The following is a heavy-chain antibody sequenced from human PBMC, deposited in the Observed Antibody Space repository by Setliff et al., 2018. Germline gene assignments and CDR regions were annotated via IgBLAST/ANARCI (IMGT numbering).Heavy chain of an antibody. D-gene: IGHD3-10*01. CDR3: ARDPTASNYYGSGSYPLFDY. Sequence: ASVKVSCKASGYTFTSYYMHWVRQAPGQGLEWMGIINPSGGSTSYAQKFQGRVTITRDTSASTAYMELRSLRSDDTAVYYCARDPTASNYYGSGSYPLFDYWGQGTLVTVSS. J-gene: IGHJ4*02. CDR2: INPSGGST. V-gene: IGHV1-46*01. CDR1: GYTFTSYY.